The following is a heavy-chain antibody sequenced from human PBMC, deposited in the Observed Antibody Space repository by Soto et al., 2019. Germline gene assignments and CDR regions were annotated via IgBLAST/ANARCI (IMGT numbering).Heavy chain of an antibody. Sequence: GESLKISCKGSGYSFTNYWIAWMRQMPGEGLEYMGIIYPSDSTARYSPSFQGQVTFSVDKSISTAYLQWSSLKASDTAMYYCARHGFYGDYSSNYFDPWGQGTLVTVSS. CDR3: ARHGFYGDYSSNYFDP. CDR2: IYPSDSTA. D-gene: IGHD4-17*01. V-gene: IGHV5-51*01. CDR1: GYSFTNYW. J-gene: IGHJ5*02.